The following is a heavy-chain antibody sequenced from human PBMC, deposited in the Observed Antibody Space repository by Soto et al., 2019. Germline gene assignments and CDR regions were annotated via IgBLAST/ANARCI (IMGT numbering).Heavy chain of an antibody. D-gene: IGHD2-21*01. V-gene: IGHV1-69*01. CDR3: ARASPSFCGGGNCYRLDSSFDS. CDR2: VIPLFKTP. CDR1: GGSFITYG. J-gene: IGHJ5*01. Sequence: QVQLVQSGAEVKRPGSSVKVSCKASGGSFITYGITWVRQAPGQGPEWMGGVIPLFKTPKYAERLKGRLSITDDESTGTAYLELSSLRSEDTAVYYCARASPSFCGGGNCYRLDSSFDSWGQGTLVSVSS.